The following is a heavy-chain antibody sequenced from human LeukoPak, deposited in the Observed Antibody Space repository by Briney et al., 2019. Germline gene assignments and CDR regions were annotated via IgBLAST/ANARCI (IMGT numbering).Heavy chain of an antibody. CDR2: ISASGGST. CDR1: GFTFNFYA. J-gene: IGHJ4*02. CDR3: AHGTMYQLDY. V-gene: IGHV3-23*01. Sequence: GGSLRLSCAASGFTFNFYAMSWVRQAPGKGLEWVSTISASGGSTYYADSVKGRFTIARDNSKNTLYMQMNSLRAEDTAVYYCAHGTMYQLDYWGQGTLVTVSS. D-gene: IGHD2-2*01.